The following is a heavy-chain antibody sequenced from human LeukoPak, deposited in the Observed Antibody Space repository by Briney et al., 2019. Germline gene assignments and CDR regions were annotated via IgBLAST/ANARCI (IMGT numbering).Heavy chain of an antibody. V-gene: IGHV3-48*03. Sequence: GGSLRLSCAASGFSFSSYEMNWVRQAPGKGLEWVSYISSSGSTIYYADSVKGRFTISRDNAKNSLYLQMNSLRAEDTAVYYCAKNGYSNYHDIIYYYMDVWGKGTTVTVSS. CDR1: GFSFSSYE. CDR3: AKNGYSNYHDIIYYYMDV. D-gene: IGHD4-11*01. J-gene: IGHJ6*03. CDR2: ISSSGSTI.